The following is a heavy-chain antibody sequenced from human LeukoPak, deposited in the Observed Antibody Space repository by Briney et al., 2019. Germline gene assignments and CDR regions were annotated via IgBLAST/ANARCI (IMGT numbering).Heavy chain of an antibody. CDR1: GGSISSSNW. V-gene: IGHV4-4*02. Sequence: SGTLSLTCAVSGGSISSSNWWSWVRQPPGKGLEWIGEIYHSGSTNYNPSLKSRVTISVDTSKNQFSLKLSSVTAADTAVYYCARVRIDYYDSIFDYWGQGTLVTVSS. CDR2: IYHSGST. CDR3: ARVRIDYYDSIFDY. D-gene: IGHD3-22*01. J-gene: IGHJ4*02.